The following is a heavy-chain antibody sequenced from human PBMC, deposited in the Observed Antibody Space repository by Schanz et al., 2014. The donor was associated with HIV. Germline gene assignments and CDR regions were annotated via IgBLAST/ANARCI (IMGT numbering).Heavy chain of an antibody. Sequence: EVQLLESGGGFVQPGGSLRLSCAASGFTFSSHWMHWVRQAPGKGLVWVSRINSNEGTTDYADSVKGRFTISRDNAKNTLYLQMTTLRIDDTAVYYCAKPEYDSRGSSQSHFDYWGQGTLVTVSS. V-gene: IGHV3-74*02. CDR1: GFTFSSHW. J-gene: IGHJ4*02. D-gene: IGHD3-22*01. CDR3: AKPEYDSRGSSQSHFDY. CDR2: INSNEGTT.